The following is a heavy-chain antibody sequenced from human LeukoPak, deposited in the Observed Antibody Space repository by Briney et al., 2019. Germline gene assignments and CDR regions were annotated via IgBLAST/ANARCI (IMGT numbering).Heavy chain of an antibody. Sequence: SETLSLTCTVSGGSISNYYWSWIRQPPGKGLAWIGYIYYSGSTNYNPSLKSRVTISVDTSKNQFSLKLSSVTAADTAVYYCAREGAVYDSTGYNIGDFFDYWGQGTLVTVSS. CDR1: GGSISNYY. V-gene: IGHV4-59*01. CDR2: IYYSGST. CDR3: AREGAVYDSTGYNIGDFFDY. D-gene: IGHD3-22*01. J-gene: IGHJ4*02.